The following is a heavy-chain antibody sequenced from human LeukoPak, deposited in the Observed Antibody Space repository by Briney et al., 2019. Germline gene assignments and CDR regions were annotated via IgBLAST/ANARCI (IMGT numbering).Heavy chain of an antibody. J-gene: IGHJ4*02. CDR2: MNPNSGNT. D-gene: IGHD1-26*01. CDR1: GYTFTSYD. CDR3: ATDLVGATAFDY. V-gene: IGHV1-8*01. Sequence: ASVKVSCKASGYTFTSYDINWVRQATGQGLEWMGWMNPNSGNTGYAQKFQGRVTMTEDTSTDTAYMELSSLRSEDTAVYYCATDLVGATAFDYWGQGTLVTVSS.